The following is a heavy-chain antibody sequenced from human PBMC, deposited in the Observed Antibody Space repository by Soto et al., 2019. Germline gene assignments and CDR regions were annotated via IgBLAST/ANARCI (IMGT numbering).Heavy chain of an antibody. CDR1: GGTISSGGYY. Sequence: PSETLSLTCTVSGGTISSGGYYWSWIRQHPGKGLEWIGYIYYSGSTYYNPSLKSRVTISVDTSKNQFSLKLSSVTAADTAVYYCARVVLYCSSTSCASLKTYYYYMDVWGKGTTVTVSS. CDR3: ARVVLYCSSTSCASLKTYYYYMDV. CDR2: IYYSGST. D-gene: IGHD2-2*01. J-gene: IGHJ6*03. V-gene: IGHV4-31*03.